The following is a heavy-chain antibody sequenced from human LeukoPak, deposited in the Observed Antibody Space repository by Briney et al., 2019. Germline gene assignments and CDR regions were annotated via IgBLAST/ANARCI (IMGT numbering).Heavy chain of an antibody. CDR3: AKSGPYYDYVWGSYRHDY. Sequence: PGGSLRLSCAASGFTFSSYAMSRVRQAPGKGLEWVSAISGSGGSTYYADSVKGRFTISRDNSKNTLYLQMNSLRAEDTAVYYCAKSGPYYDYVWGSYRHDYWGQGTLVTVSS. CDR2: ISGSGGST. CDR1: GFTFSSYA. J-gene: IGHJ4*02. V-gene: IGHV3-23*01. D-gene: IGHD3-16*02.